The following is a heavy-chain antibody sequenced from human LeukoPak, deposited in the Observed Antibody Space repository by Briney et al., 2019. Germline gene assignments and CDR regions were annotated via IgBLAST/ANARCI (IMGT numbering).Heavy chain of an antibody. CDR1: GFTFSSYA. V-gene: IGHV3-30-3*01. J-gene: IGHJ4*02. D-gene: IGHD3-9*01. CDR2: ISYDGSNK. CDR3: ARPRHPYDILTGCHDY. Sequence: GGSLRLSCAASGFTFSSYAMHWVRQAPGKGLEWVAVISYDGSNKYYADSVKGRFTISRDNSKNTLYLQMNSLRAEDTAVYYCARPRHPYDILTGCHDYWGQGTLVTVSS.